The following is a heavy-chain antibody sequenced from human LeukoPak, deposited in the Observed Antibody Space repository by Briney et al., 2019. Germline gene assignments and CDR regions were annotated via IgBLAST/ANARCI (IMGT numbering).Heavy chain of an antibody. Sequence: GASVKVSCKASGYTFTSYGISWVRQAPGQGLEWMGWISAYNGNTNYAQKLQGRVTMTTDTSTSTAYMELRSLRSDDTAVYYCARVTPLGGAGKRGFDYWGQGTLVTVSS. CDR1: GYTFTSYG. CDR3: ARVTPLGGAGKRGFDY. D-gene: IGHD3-16*01. CDR2: ISAYNGNT. V-gene: IGHV1-18*01. J-gene: IGHJ4*02.